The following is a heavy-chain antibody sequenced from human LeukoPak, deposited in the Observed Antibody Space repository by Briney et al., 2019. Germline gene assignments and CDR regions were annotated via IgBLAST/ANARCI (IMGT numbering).Heavy chain of an antibody. CDR1: GFTFSSFG. D-gene: IGHD6-13*01. Sequence: GGSLRLSCAASGFTFSSFGMHWVRQAPGKGLEWVAFIRSDEGNKYYADSVKGRFSISRDDSKSTLYLQMNSLRAEDTAVYYCAKSLAAALLYWGQGTLVTVSS. J-gene: IGHJ4*02. V-gene: IGHV3-30*02. CDR2: IRSDEGNK. CDR3: AKSLAAALLY.